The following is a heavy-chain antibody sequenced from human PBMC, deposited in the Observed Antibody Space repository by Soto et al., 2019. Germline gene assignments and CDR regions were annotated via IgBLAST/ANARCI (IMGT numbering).Heavy chain of an antibody. CDR1: GGSISSSRYY. Sequence: SETLSLTCTVSGGSISSSRYYWGWIRQPPGKGLEWIGYIYYSGSTNYNPSLKSRVTISVDTSKNQFSLKLSSVTAADTAVYYCARHHDSWGQGTLVTVS. J-gene: IGHJ4*02. CDR2: IYYSGST. V-gene: IGHV4-61*05. CDR3: ARHHDS.